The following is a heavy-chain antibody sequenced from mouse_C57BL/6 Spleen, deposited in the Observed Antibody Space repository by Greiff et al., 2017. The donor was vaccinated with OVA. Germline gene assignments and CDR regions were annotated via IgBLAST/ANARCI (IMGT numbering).Heavy chain of an antibody. CDR1: GYAFSSSW. J-gene: IGHJ2*01. Sequence: VQLQQSGPELVKPGASVKISCKASGYAFSSSWMNWVKQRPGKGLEWIGRIYPGDGDTNYNGKFKGKATLTADKSSSTAYMQLSSLTSEDSAVYFCARSEGNSLDYWGQGTTLTVSS. CDR2: IYPGDGDT. CDR3: ARSEGNSLDY. V-gene: IGHV1-82*01. D-gene: IGHD2-1*01.